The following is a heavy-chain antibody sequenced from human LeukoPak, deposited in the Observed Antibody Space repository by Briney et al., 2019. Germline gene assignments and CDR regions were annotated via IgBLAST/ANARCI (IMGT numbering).Heavy chain of an antibody. V-gene: IGHV1-69*04. CDR2: IIPILGIA. Sequence: ASVNVSCTASGGTFSSYAISWVRQAPRQRLEWMVRIIPILGIANYAQKFQGRVTITADKSTSTAYMELSSLRSEDTAVYYCARDPPGWAMAYGDYLGYWGQGTLVTVSS. D-gene: IGHD4-17*01. CDR1: GGTFSSYA. J-gene: IGHJ4*02. CDR3: ARDPPGWAMAYGDYLGY.